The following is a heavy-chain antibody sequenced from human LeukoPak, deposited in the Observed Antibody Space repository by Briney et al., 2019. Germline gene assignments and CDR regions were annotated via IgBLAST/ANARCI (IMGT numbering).Heavy chain of an antibody. V-gene: IGHV5-51*01. Sequence: GESLKISCEGSGYSFSNYWIGWVRQMPGKGLEWMGIIYPGDYETRYSPSFQGLVTISVDKFTSTAYLQWSSLKASDTAMYYCAIPPGYCGNDCSFDHWGQGTLVTVSS. CDR3: AIPPGYCGNDCSFDH. J-gene: IGHJ4*02. CDR1: GYSFSNYW. D-gene: IGHD2-21*02. CDR2: IYPGDYET.